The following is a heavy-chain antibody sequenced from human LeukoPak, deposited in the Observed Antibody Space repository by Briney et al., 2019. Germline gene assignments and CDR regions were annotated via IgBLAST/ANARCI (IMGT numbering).Heavy chain of an antibody. CDR1: GFTFSDYY. CDR3: AKDPHSGSEIL. J-gene: IGHJ4*02. V-gene: IGHV3-11*01. D-gene: IGHD1-26*01. Sequence: GGSLRLSCAASGFTFSDYYMSWIRQAPGKGLEWVSYISSSGSTIYYADSVKGRFTISRDNAKNSLYLQMNSLRAEDTAVYYCAKDPHSGSEILWGQGTLVTVSS. CDR2: ISSSGSTI.